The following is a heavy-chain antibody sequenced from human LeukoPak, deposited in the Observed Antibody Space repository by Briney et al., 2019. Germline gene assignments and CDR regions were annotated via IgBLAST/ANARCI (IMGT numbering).Heavy chain of an antibody. D-gene: IGHD4-23*01. Sequence: GGSLRLSCAASGFTFSNYGIHWVRQAPGRGLEWVAVISYDGNKKYYADSVKGRFTISRDNSKNTLYLQMNSLRAEDTAVYYCARDVRWGDYWGQGTLVTVSS. J-gene: IGHJ4*02. V-gene: IGHV3-30*03. CDR1: GFTFSNYG. CDR2: ISYDGNKK. CDR3: ARDVRWGDY.